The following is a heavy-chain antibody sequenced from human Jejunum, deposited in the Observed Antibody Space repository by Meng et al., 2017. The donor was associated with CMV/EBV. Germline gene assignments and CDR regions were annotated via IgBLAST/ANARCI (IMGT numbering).Heavy chain of an antibody. CDR1: GYSLISYW. J-gene: IGHJ5*02. V-gene: IGHV5-51*01. CDR2: IYPRASDT. Sequence: CKASGYSLISYWIGWVRQMPGKGLEWMGIIYPRASDTRYSPSFQGQVTISADKSISTAYLQWSSLKASDTAVYYCVRHIPTGAGPFDPWGQGTLVTVSS. D-gene: IGHD1-1*01. CDR3: VRHIPTGAGPFDP.